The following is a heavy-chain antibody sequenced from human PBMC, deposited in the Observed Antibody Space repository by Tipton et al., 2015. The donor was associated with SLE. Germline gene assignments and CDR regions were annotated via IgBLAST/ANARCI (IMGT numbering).Heavy chain of an antibody. D-gene: IGHD5-12*01. CDR2: VYHSGNT. CDR3: ARHELVAAKADY. V-gene: IGHV4-38-2*01. J-gene: IGHJ4*02. Sequence: TLSLTCAVSGFSISSGYYWDWIRPPPGKGLEWIGTVYHSGNTYYNPSLKSRLTFSVDTSKNQFSLKLTSVTAADTAVYYCARHELVAAKADYWGQGTLVTVAS. CDR1: GFSISSGYY.